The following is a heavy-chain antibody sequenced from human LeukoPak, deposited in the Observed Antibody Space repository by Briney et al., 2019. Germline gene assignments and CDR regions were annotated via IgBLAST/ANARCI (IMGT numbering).Heavy chain of an antibody. Sequence: GGPLRLSCAASGFTFGSYAMYWVRQAPGKGLDWVSGIFGSGGSPHYADSVKGRFTISRDNSKNTLYLQMNSLRAEDTAVYYCAKDSVATVVTLFDYWGQRTLVTVSS. CDR3: AKDSVATVVTLFDY. CDR1: GFTFGSYA. V-gene: IGHV3-23*01. D-gene: IGHD5-12*01. J-gene: IGHJ4*02. CDR2: IFGSGGSP.